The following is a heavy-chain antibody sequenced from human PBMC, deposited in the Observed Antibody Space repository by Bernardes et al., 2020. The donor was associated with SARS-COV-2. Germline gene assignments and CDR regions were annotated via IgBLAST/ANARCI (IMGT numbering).Heavy chain of an antibody. CDR2: IYYSGST. CDR1: GGSISSYY. J-gene: IGHJ5*01. V-gene: IGHV4-59*01. CDR3: ARGVEYDFWSGYYFDF. D-gene: IGHD3-3*01. Sequence: SETLSLTCTVSGGSISSYYWSWIRQPPGKGLEWIGYIYYSGSTNYNPSLKSRVTISVDTSKNQFSLKLSSVTAADTAVYYCARGVEYDFWSGYYFDFWGQGQLLTVSS.